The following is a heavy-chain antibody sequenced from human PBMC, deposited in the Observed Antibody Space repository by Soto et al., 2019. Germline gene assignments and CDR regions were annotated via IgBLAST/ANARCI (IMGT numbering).Heavy chain of an antibody. CDR3: ARDVAIFGPDY. D-gene: IGHD3-3*01. CDR2: IYSGGST. J-gene: IGHJ4*02. Sequence: PGGSLRLSCAASGFTVSSNYMSWVRQAPGKGLEWVSVIYSGGSTYYADSVKGRFTISRDNSKNTLYLQMNSLRAEDTAVYYCARDVAIFGPDYWGQGTLVTVSS. V-gene: IGHV3-53*01. CDR1: GFTVSSNY.